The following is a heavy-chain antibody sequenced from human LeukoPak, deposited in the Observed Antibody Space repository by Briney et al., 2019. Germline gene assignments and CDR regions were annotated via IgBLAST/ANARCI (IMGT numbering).Heavy chain of an antibody. CDR3: ARVRSYYYDSSGYYFDY. CDR1: GGSISSYY. V-gene: IGHV4-59*01. D-gene: IGHD3-22*01. CDR2: IYYSGST. J-gene: IGHJ4*02. Sequence: RSETLSLTCTVSGGSISSYYWSWIRQPPGKGLEWIGYIYYSGSTNYNPSLKSRVTISVDTSKNQFSLKLSSVTAADTAVYYCARVRSYYYDSSGYYFDYWGQGTLVTVSS.